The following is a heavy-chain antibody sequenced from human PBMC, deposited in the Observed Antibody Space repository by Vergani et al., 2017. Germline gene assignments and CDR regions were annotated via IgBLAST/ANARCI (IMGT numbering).Heavy chain of an antibody. J-gene: IGHJ3*02. V-gene: IGHV3-9*01. CDR2: ISWNSGSI. Sequence: EVQLVESGGGLVQPGRSLRLSCAASGFTFDDYAMHWVRQAPGKGLEWVSGISWNSGSIGYADSVKGRFTISRDNAKNSLYLQMNSLRAEDTALYYCAKEETRGSKWLRAPGDAFDIWGQGTMVTVSS. CDR1: GFTFDDYA. CDR3: AKEETRGSKWLRAPGDAFDI. D-gene: IGHD5-12*01.